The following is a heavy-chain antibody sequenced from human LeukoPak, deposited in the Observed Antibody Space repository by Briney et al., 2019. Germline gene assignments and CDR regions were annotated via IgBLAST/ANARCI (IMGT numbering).Heavy chain of an antibody. V-gene: IGHV3-7*01. J-gene: IGHJ5*02. CDR2: IKPDGSEK. Sequence: GGSLRLSCAASGFIFSSFWMGWVRQAPGKGLEWVANIKPDGSEKYYVDSVRGRFTISRDNAKNSLYLQMNSLRAEDTAVYYCAREDQAAADPGGQGTLVTVSS. CDR1: GFIFSSFW. D-gene: IGHD6-13*01. CDR3: AREDQAAADP.